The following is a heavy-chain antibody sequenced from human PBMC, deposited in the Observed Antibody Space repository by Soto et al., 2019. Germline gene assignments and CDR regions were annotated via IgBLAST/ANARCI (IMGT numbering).Heavy chain of an antibody. J-gene: IGHJ4*02. CDR2: IIPIFGTA. V-gene: IGHV1-69*12. Sequence: QVQLVQSGAEVKKPGSSVKVSCKASGGTFSSYAFSWVRQAPGQGLEWMGGIIPIFGTANYAQKFQGRVTVAADESTSTAYMALSSLRSEDTAVYSCARVRVRFLEWLGSEGWGQGTLVTVSS. D-gene: IGHD3-3*01. CDR1: GGTFSSYA. CDR3: ARVRVRFLEWLGSEG.